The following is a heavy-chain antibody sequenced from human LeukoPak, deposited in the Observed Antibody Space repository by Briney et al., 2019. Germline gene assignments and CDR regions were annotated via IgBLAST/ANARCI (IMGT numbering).Heavy chain of an antibody. CDR1: GFNFDDYA. Sequence: GRSLRLSCAASGFNFDDYAMHWVRQAPGKGLEWVSGIDWHSERTGYVDSVKGRFTISRDNAKNSLYLQMDSLRAEDTAVYYCATSRTSDYWGQGTLVTVSS. V-gene: IGHV3-9*01. CDR3: ATSRTSDY. J-gene: IGHJ4*02. CDR2: IDWHSERT. D-gene: IGHD1-14*01.